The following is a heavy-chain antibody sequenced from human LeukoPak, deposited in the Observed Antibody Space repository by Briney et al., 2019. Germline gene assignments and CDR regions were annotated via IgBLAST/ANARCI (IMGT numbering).Heavy chain of an antibody. V-gene: IGHV4-38-2*02. D-gene: IGHD3-9*01. CDR1: GYSISSGYY. J-gene: IGHJ4*02. CDR2: IYHSGST. Sequence: SETLSLTCTVSGYSISSGYYWGWIRQPPGKGLEWIGSIYHSGSTYYNPSLKSRVTISVDTSKNQFSLKLSSVTAADTAVYYCARDPSVLRYFDWSEYYFDYWGQGTLVTVSS. CDR3: ARDPSVLRYFDWSEYYFDY.